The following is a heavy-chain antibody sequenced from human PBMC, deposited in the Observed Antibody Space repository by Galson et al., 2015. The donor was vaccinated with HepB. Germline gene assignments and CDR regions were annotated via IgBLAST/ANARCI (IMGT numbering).Heavy chain of an antibody. V-gene: IGHV3-74*01. CDR1: GFTFSSYW. CDR2: INSDGSST. D-gene: IGHD3-10*01. CDR3: IRQGARGVPDLAD. Sequence: SLRLSCAASGFTFSSYWMHWVRQAPGKGLVWVSRINSDGSSTSYADSVKGRFTISRDNAKNTLCLQMNGLRADDTAVYYCIRQGARGVPDLADWGQGAPVTVSS. J-gene: IGHJ4*02.